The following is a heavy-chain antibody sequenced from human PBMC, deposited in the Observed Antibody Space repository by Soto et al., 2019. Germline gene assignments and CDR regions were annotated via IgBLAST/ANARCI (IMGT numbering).Heavy chain of an antibody. V-gene: IGHV3-23*01. CDR2: ISGSDGST. Sequence: EVQMLESGGGLVQPGGSLRLSCAASGFTFSSYAMSWVRQAPGKRLEWVSAISGSDGSTFYADSVKGRFTISRDDSKNTLYLQMNSLRAEDTAVYYCAKGPGMYSDFDCWGQGTLVTVSS. CDR3: AKGPGMYSDFDC. J-gene: IGHJ4*02. CDR1: GFTFSSYA. D-gene: IGHD2-8*01.